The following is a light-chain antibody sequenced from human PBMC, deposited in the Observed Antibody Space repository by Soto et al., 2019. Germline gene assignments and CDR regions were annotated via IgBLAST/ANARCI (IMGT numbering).Light chain of an antibody. J-gene: IGLJ1*01. V-gene: IGLV2-14*01. CDR3: SSYTSSSTPCV. CDR1: SSDVGGYNY. CDR2: DVS. Sequence: QSVMTQPGAVSGSPGQSITISCTGTSSDVGGYNYVSWYQQHPGKAPKLMIYDVSNRPSGVSNRFSGSKSGNTASLTISGLQAEDEADYYCSSYTSSSTPCVFGTGTKVTVL.